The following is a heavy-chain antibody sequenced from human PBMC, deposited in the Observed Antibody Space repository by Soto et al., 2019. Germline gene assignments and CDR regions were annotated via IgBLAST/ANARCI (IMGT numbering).Heavy chain of an antibody. D-gene: IGHD3-22*01. V-gene: IGHV4-4*02. Sequence: HVQLQESGPGLVKPSGTLSLTCAVSGGSISSRNWWSWVRQPPGRGREGLGELYHSGSTNYNPSLKSRVTISLDKSRNQFSLKLTSVTAADTAVYYCVGDYTEYYDSSGYYRPLGYWGQGTLVTVSS. J-gene: IGHJ4*02. CDR2: LYHSGST. CDR3: VGDYTEYYDSSGYYRPLGY. CDR1: GGSISSRNW.